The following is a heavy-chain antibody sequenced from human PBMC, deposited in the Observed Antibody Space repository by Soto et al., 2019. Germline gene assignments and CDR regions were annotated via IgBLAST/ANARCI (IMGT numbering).Heavy chain of an antibody. CDR3: ATRICNIGWYWLDN. Sequence: GASVKVSCKASGFTFSSSAVQWVRQARGQGLEWIGWIVLGNGNTNYAQKFQERVTITRDMSTSTAYMEVRSLTFEDTAVYYCATRICNIGWYWLDNWGQGTLVTVYS. CDR1: GFTFSSSA. CDR2: IVLGNGNT. J-gene: IGHJ4*02. V-gene: IGHV1-58*01. D-gene: IGHD6-19*01.